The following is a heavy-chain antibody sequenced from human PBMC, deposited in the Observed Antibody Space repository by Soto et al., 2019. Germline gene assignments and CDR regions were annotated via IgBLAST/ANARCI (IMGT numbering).Heavy chain of an antibody. D-gene: IGHD3-9*01. CDR2: ISYGGTTK. J-gene: IGHJ4*02. V-gene: IGHV3-30*09. Sequence: SGGSLRLSCAASGFSFSSFGMHWVRQAPGKGLEWVAVISYGGTTKYYADSVKGRFAISRDNSRNTLYLQMDSLRAEDTAVYYCATPSSAYDLLTGYYIDYWGQGTLVTVSS. CDR1: GFSFSSFG. CDR3: ATPSSAYDLLTGYYIDY.